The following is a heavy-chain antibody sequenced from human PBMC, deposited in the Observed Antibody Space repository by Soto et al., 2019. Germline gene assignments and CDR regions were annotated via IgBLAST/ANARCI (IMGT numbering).Heavy chain of an antibody. CDR2: INQDATRR. CDR1: GFSFSSYW. D-gene: IGHD3-10*01. J-gene: IGHJ4*02. Sequence: LRLSCAASGFSFSSYWMSWVRQAPGRGLEWVANINQDATRRSYVDSVEGQFSISRDNAKNSLYLQMNSLRVEDTAVYYCAKVGLFDGNKPITFEFWGQGTLVTVSS. V-gene: IGHV3-7*03. CDR3: AKVGLFDGNKPITFEF.